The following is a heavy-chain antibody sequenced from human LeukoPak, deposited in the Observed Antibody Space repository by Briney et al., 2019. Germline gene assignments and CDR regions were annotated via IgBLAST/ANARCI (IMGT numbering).Heavy chain of an antibody. V-gene: IGHV3-48*03. D-gene: IGHD3-16*02. Sequence: GGSLRLSCAASGCTFSRYEMNWVRQAPGKGLEWVSYISSSGRGGSVIYYADSVKGRFTISRDNAKNSLYLQLNSLRAEDTAVYYCARDYRRMWGAFDIWGQGTMVTVSS. CDR1: GCTFSRYE. CDR3: ARDYRRMWGAFDI. J-gene: IGHJ3*02. CDR2: ISSSGRGGSVI.